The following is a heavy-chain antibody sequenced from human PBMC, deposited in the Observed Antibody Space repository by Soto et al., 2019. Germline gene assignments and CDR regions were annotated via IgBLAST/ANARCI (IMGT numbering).Heavy chain of an antibody. V-gene: IGHV1-2*04. J-gene: IGHJ5*02. CDR2: INPNSGGT. CDR1: GYTFTGYY. Sequence: ASVKVSCKASGYTFTGYYMHWVRQAPGQGLEWMGRINPNSGGTNYAQKFQGWVTMTRDTSISTAYMELSRLRSDDTAVYYCARGGYCTNGVCYSNWFDPWGQGTLVTVSS. CDR3: ARGGYCTNGVCYSNWFDP. D-gene: IGHD2-8*01.